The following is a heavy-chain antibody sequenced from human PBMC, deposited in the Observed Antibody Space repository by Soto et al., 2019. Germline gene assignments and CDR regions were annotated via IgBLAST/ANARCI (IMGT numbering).Heavy chain of an antibody. CDR2: ISYSGSS. CDR3: ARATPPGSADF. Sequence: SLCLSCAVFGVSNIRDGYSESWIRQHPGKGLEWIAYISYSGSSYSNPSLKSPVTISADTSKNHFSLRLTSVTAADMAVYFCARATPPGSADFWGQGTLVTVSS. D-gene: IGHD3-10*01. CDR1: GVSNIRDGYS. V-gene: IGHV4-31*11. J-gene: IGHJ4*02.